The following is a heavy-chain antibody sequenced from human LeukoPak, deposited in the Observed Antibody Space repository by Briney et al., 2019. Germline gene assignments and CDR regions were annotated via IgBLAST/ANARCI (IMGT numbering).Heavy chain of an antibody. J-gene: IGHJ4*02. D-gene: IGHD3-3*01. CDR2: ISYDGSNK. CDR3: AKERAGSITIFGVVIRDPDY. CDR1: GFTFSSYG. V-gene: IGHV3-30*18. Sequence: GGSLRLSCAASGFTFSSYGMHWVRQAPGKGLEWVAVISYDGSNKYYADSVKGRFTISRDNSKNTLYLQMNSLRAEDTAVYYCAKERAGSITIFGVVIRDPDYWGQGTLVTVSS.